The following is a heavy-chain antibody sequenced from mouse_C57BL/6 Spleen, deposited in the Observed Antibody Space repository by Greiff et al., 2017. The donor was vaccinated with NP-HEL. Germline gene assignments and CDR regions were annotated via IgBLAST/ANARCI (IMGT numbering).Heavy chain of an antibody. CDR1: GFTFSSYA. J-gene: IGHJ2*01. Sequence: EVMLVESGGGLVKPGGSLKLSCAASGFTFSSYAMSWVRQTPEKRLAWVATISDGGSYTYYPDNVKGRFTISRDNAKNNLYLQMSHLKSEDTAMYYCARGNWDGDYWGQGTTLTVSS. D-gene: IGHD4-1*02. CDR3: ARGNWDGDY. CDR2: ISDGGSYT. V-gene: IGHV5-4*03.